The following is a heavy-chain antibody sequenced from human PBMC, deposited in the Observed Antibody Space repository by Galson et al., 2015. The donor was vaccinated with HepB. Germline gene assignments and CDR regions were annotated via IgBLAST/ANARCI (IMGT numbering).Heavy chain of an antibody. Sequence: SLRLSCAASGFTFSSYSMNWVRQAPGKGLEWVSSISSSSSYIYYADSVKGRFTISRDNAKNSLYLQMNSLRAEDTAVYYCARDEGCSSTSCYGNWFDPWGQGTLVTVSS. CDR1: GFTFSSYS. D-gene: IGHD2-2*01. CDR2: ISSSSSYI. CDR3: ARDEGCSSTSCYGNWFDP. J-gene: IGHJ5*02. V-gene: IGHV3-21*01.